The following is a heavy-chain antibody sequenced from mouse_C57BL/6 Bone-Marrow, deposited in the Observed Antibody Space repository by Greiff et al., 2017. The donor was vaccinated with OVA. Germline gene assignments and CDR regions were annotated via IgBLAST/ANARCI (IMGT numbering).Heavy chain of an antibody. CDR1: GYTFTSYW. CDR2: IYPGSGST. D-gene: IGHD2-5*01. J-gene: IGHJ4*01. V-gene: IGHV1-55*01. CDR3: ARAYYSNHGDAMDY. Sequence: QVQLQQPGAELVKPGASVKMSCKASGYTFTSYWITWVKQRPGQGLEWIGDIYPGSGSTTYNEKFKSKAKLTVDTSSSTAYMQLSSLTSEDSAVYYCARAYYSNHGDAMDYWGQGTSVTVSS.